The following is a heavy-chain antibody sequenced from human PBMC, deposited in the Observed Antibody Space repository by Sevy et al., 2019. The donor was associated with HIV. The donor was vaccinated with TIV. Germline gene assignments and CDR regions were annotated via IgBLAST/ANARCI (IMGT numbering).Heavy chain of an antibody. CDR3: VRGPNCGVGGCQQISPYCLDV. J-gene: IGHJ6*03. V-gene: IGHV3-72*01. CDR1: GFAFSDHY. D-gene: IGHD2-21*01. CDR2: IRNRPNRYTT. Sequence: GGSLRLSCAASGFAFSDHYVDWVRQAPGKGLEWVGRIRNRPNRYTTEHVASVEGRFPISRDDSRHSLYLQMNSLKTEDSAVYYCVRGPNCGVGGCQQISPYCLDVWGIGATVTVSS.